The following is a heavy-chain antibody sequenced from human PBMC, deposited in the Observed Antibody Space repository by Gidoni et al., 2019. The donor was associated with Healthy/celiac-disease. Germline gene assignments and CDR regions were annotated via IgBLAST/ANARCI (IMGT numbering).Heavy chain of an antibody. CDR2: ISYDGSNK. J-gene: IGHJ4*02. Sequence: QVQLVESGGGVVQPGRSLRLSCAASGFTFSSYGMHWVRQAPGKGLEWVAVISYDGSNKYYADSVKGRFTISRDNSKNTLYLQMNSLRAEDTAVYYCAKDQGYDYVGGLGDYWGQGTLVTVSS. CDR3: AKDQGYDYVGGLGDY. D-gene: IGHD3-16*01. CDR1: GFTFSSYG. V-gene: IGHV3-30*18.